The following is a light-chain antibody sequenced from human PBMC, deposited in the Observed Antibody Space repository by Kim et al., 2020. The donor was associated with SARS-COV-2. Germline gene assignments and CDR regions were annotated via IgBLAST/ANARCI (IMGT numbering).Light chain of an antibody. CDR3: QQYNGYPYT. CDR2: GAS. V-gene: IGKV1-16*02. J-gene: IGKJ2*01. CDR1: QSINNY. Sequence: SASVGDRVTITCRASQSINNYLAWIQQKPGKAPKSLIYGASTLHRGVPSKFSGSGFGTDFTLTISDLQPEDFASYYCQQYNGYPYTFGQGTKLEI.